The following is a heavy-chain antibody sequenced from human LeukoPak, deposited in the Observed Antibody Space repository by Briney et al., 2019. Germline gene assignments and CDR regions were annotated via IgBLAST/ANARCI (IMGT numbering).Heavy chain of an antibody. D-gene: IGHD3-3*01. Sequence: GASVKVSCKASGYTFTGYYIHWVRQAPGQGLEWMGWINPNSGATNYAQKFQGSVTMTRDTSLGTAYMELSRLRSDDTAVYYCARDQGNGDFWSGYYYYWGQGTLVTVSS. V-gene: IGHV1-2*02. CDR1: GYTFTGYY. CDR3: ARDQGNGDFWSGYYYY. J-gene: IGHJ4*02. CDR2: INPNSGAT.